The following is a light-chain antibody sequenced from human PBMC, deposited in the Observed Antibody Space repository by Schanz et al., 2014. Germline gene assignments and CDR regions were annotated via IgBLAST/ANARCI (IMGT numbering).Light chain of an antibody. Sequence: EIVLTQSPATLSLSPGERATLSCRASQSVTSWLAWYQQKPGQAPRLLIYDASNRATGIPARFSGSGSGADFTLTISSLEPEDFATYFCQQSHDGVWTFGQGTTVEIK. CDR3: QQSHDGVWT. CDR2: DAS. V-gene: IGKV3-11*01. J-gene: IGKJ1*01. CDR1: QSVTSW.